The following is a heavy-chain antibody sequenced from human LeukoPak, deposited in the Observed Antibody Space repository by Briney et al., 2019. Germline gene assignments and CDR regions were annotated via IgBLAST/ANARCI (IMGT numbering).Heavy chain of an antibody. J-gene: IGHJ4*02. CDR2: ISANGGET. CDR3: AKRYYDFPLDY. CDR1: GFTFSSFG. V-gene: IGHV3-23*01. D-gene: IGHD3-3*01. Sequence: GRSLRLSCAASGFTFSSFGINWVRQAPGKGLEWVSSISANGGETHYADSVKGRFTISRDNSKNTLYLQINNPRVEDTAVYYCAKRYYDFPLDYWGQGTLVTVSS.